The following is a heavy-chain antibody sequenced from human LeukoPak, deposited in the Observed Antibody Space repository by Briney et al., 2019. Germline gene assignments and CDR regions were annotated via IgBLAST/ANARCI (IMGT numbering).Heavy chain of an antibody. D-gene: IGHD3-10*02. Sequence: GASVKVSCKASGGTFSSYAISWVRQAPGQGLEWMGGIIPMFATPKYAQKFQGRVIVTADESASTAYMEMSSLRSEDTAVYYCARLRSGSYPSGWFDPWGQGTLVTVSS. V-gene: IGHV1-69*13. J-gene: IGHJ5*02. CDR1: GGTFSSYA. CDR3: ARLRSGSYPSGWFDP. CDR2: IIPMFATP.